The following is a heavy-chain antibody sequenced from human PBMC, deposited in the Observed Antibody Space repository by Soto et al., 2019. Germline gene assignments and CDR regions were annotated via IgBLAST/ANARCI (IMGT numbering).Heavy chain of an antibody. CDR1: GYSFTSYW. J-gene: IGHJ6*02. CDR3: ARHGGADCSSTSCYSDYYYGMYV. CDR2: IYPGDSDT. D-gene: IGHD2-2*01. Sequence: GESLKISCKGSGYSFTSYWIGWVRQMPGKGLEWMGIIYPGDSDTRYSPSFQGQVTISADKSISTAYLQWSSLKASDTAMYYCARHGGADCSSTSCYSDYYYGMYVWGQGTTVTVSS. V-gene: IGHV5-51*01.